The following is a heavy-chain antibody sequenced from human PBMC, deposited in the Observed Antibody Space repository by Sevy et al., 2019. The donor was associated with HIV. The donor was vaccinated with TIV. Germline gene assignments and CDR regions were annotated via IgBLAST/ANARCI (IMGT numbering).Heavy chain of an antibody. CDR2: IKSKTYGRKT. V-gene: IGHV3-15*01. J-gene: IGHJ4*02. CDR3: TAVLLWFGELIF. Sequence: GGSLRLSCAASGFTFSNDWMSWVRQAPGKGLEWVGRIKSKTYGRKTAYAAPVKGRFTISNNDSKNTLYLQMNSLKTEDTAVYYCTAVLLWFGELIFWGQGTLVTVSS. D-gene: IGHD3-10*01. CDR1: GFTFSNDW.